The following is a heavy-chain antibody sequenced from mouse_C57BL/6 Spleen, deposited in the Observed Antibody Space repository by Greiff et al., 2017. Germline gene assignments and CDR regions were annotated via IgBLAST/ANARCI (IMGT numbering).Heavy chain of an antibody. V-gene: IGHV10-3*01. J-gene: IGHJ2*01. D-gene: IGHD1-1*01. CDR1: GFTFNTYA. CDR3: VRGGDYYGSSLYFDY. Sequence: EVQLVESGGGLVQPKGSLKLSCAASGFTFNTYAMHWVRQAPGQGLEWVARIRSKSSNYATYYADSVKDRFTISRDDSQSMLYLQMTNLKTEDTARYYCVRGGDYYGSSLYFDYWGQGTPLTVSS. CDR2: IRSKSSNYAT.